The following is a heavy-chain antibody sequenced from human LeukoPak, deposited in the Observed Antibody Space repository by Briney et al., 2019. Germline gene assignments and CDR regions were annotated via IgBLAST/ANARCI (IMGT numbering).Heavy chain of an antibody. Sequence: GASVKVSCKASGYTFISYGISWVRQAPGQGLEWVGWISAYNGNTNYAQQFQGRVTMTTDTSTGTANMELRSLRSDDTAVYYCARGHRTAAYDSTGSDYWGQGTLVTVSS. CDR3: ARGHRTAAYDSTGSDY. CDR1: GYTFISYG. D-gene: IGHD3-22*01. J-gene: IGHJ4*02. V-gene: IGHV1-18*01. CDR2: ISAYNGNT.